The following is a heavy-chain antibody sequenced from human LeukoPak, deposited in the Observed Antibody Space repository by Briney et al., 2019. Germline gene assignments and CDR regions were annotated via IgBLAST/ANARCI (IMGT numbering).Heavy chain of an antibody. J-gene: IGHJ4*02. Sequence: PGGSLRLSCAASGFTFDDYGMSWVRQAPGKGQEWVSGINWNGGSTGYADSVKGRFTISRDNAKNSLYLQMNSLRAEDTALYYCARAPFAVAATELDYWGQGTLVTVSS. CDR1: GFTFDDYG. V-gene: IGHV3-20*04. D-gene: IGHD2-15*01. CDR3: ARAPFAVAATELDY. CDR2: INWNGGST.